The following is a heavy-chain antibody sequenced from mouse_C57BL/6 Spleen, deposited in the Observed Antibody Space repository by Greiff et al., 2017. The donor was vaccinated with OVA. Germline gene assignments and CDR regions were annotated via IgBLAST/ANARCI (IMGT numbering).Heavy chain of an antibody. CDR1: GYSFTGYY. CDR2: INPSTGGT. Sequence: VQLQQSGPELVKPGASVKISCKASGYSFTGYYMNWVKQSPEKSLEWIGEINPSTGGTTYNQKFKAKATLTVDKSSSTAYMQLKSLTSEDSAVYYCARGVTTTYWGQGTLVTVSA. D-gene: IGHD2-1*01. V-gene: IGHV1-42*01. J-gene: IGHJ3*01. CDR3: ARGVTTTY.